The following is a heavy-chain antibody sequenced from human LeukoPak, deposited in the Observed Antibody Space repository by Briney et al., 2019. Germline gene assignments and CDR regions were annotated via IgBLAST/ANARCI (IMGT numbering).Heavy chain of an antibody. J-gene: IGHJ4*02. Sequence: SETLSLTCAVYGGSFSGYYWSWIRQPPGKGLEWIGEINHSGSTNYNPSLKSRVTISVDTSKNQFSLKLSSVTAADTAVYYCARVRYGSGSYYGSLFFDYWGQGTLVTVSS. CDR1: GGSFSGYY. CDR2: INHSGST. V-gene: IGHV4-34*01. CDR3: ARVRYGSGSYYGSLFFDY. D-gene: IGHD3-10*01.